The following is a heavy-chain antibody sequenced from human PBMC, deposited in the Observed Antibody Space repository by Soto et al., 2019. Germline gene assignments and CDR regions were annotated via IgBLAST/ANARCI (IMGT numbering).Heavy chain of an antibody. D-gene: IGHD6-19*01. J-gene: IGHJ4*02. CDR2: ISGGDRGT. CDR3: ARQWLPRGAY. Sequence: EVQLLESGGGLVQPGGSLTLSCAASGFTFSSYAMNWVRQAPGKGLEWVSAISGGDRGTYFADSVKGRFAISRDNSKDTLYLQMNSLRAEDTAIYYCARQWLPRGAYWGQGTLVTVSS. V-gene: IGHV3-23*01. CDR1: GFTFSSYA.